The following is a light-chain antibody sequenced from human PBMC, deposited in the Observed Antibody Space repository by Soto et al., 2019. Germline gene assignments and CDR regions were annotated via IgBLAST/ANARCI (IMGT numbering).Light chain of an antibody. J-gene: IGKJ4*02. CDR1: QSISSW. Sequence: DIQMTQSPSTLSASVGDRVTITCRASQSISSWLAWYQQKPGKAPKLLIYKASSLESGVPSRFSGSGSGTECPRTNSSLQRDDFAAYYCHQYNSYPRTFGGGTNEEIK. CDR3: HQYNSYPRT. CDR2: KAS. V-gene: IGKV1-5*03.